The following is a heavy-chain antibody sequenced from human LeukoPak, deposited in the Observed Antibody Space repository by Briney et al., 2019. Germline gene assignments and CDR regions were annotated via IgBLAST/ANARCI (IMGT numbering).Heavy chain of an antibody. D-gene: IGHD6-19*01. Sequence: PGGSLRLSCAASGFTFSSYSMNWVRQAPGKGLEWVSYISSSSSTIYYADSVKGRFTISRDNAKNSLYLQMNSLRAEDTAVYYCASAYPAVAGTRATYYFDYWGQGTLVTVSS. CDR2: ISSSSSTI. V-gene: IGHV3-48*01. CDR1: GFTFSSYS. CDR3: ASAYPAVAGTRATYYFDY. J-gene: IGHJ4*02.